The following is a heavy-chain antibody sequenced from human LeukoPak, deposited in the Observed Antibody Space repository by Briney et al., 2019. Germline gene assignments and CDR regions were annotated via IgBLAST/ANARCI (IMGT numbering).Heavy chain of an antibody. J-gene: IGHJ4*02. CDR1: GFTFDDYA. Sequence: GGSLRLSCAASGFTFDDYAMHWVRQAPGKGLEWVSLISWDGGSTYYADSVKGRFTISRDNSKNSLYLQMDSLRAEDTALYYCAKSKFDGDQIDYWGQGTLVTVSS. V-gene: IGHV3-43D*03. CDR2: ISWDGGST. D-gene: IGHD4-17*01. CDR3: AKSKFDGDQIDY.